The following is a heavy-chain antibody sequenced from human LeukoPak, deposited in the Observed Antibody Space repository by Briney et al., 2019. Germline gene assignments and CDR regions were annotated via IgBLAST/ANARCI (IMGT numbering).Heavy chain of an antibody. Sequence: GGSLRLSCAASGFTFSSYGMHWVRQAPGKGLEWVAFIRYDGSNKYYADSVKGRFTISRDNSKNTLYLQMNSLRAEDTAVYYCAKLDWNYDLPFDPWGQGTLVTVSS. J-gene: IGHJ5*02. V-gene: IGHV3-30*02. CDR1: GFTFSSYG. D-gene: IGHD1-7*01. CDR3: AKLDWNYDLPFDP. CDR2: IRYDGSNK.